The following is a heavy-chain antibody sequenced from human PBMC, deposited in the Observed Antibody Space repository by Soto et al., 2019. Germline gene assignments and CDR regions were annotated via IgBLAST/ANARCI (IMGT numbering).Heavy chain of an antibody. V-gene: IGHV3-21*01. J-gene: IGHJ4*02. CDR2: ISGNGVYI. D-gene: IGHD5-18*01. CDR3: ERDPILNTPIV. CDR1: GFTFRSFT. Sequence: GGSLRLSCVGSGFTFRSFTMYWVRQAPGKGLEWVSSISGNGVYIHYADSVRGRFIVSRDDARNSLYLQMSSLTGEDTALYFCERDPILNTPIVWGQGTLVTVSS.